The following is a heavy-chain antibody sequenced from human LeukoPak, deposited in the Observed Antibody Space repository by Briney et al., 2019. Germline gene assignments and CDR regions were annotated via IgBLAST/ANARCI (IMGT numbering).Heavy chain of an antibody. CDR1: GFTFSSYG. Sequence: PGGSLRLSCAASGFTFSSYGMHWVRQAPGKGLEWVAFIRYDGSNKYYADSVKGRFTISRDNSKNTLYLQMNSLRAEDTAVYYCARALSSSRQAFDYWGQGTLVTVSS. J-gene: IGHJ4*02. CDR3: ARALSSSRQAFDY. CDR2: IRYDGSNK. V-gene: IGHV3-30*02. D-gene: IGHD6-6*01.